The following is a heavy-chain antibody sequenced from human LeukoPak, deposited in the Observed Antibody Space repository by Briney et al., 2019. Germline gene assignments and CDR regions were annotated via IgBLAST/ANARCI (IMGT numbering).Heavy chain of an antibody. V-gene: IGHV3-21*01. CDR2: ISSSSSYI. CDR1: GFTFSSYS. Sequence: PGGSLRLSCAASGFTFSSYSMNWVRQAPGKGLEWVSSISSSSSYIYYADSVKGRFTISRDNAKNSLYLQMNSLRAEDTAVYYCARSPPSGSHGEADYWDQGTLVTVSS. D-gene: IGHD1-26*01. CDR3: ARSPPSGSHGEADY. J-gene: IGHJ4*02.